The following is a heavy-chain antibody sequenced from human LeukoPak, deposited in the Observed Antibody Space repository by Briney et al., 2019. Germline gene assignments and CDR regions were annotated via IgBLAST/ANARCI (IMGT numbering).Heavy chain of an antibody. CDR2: INHSGST. Sequence: KTSETLSLTCAVYGGSFSGYYWSLIRQPPGKGLEWIGEINHSGSTNYNPSLKSRVTISVDTSKNQFSLKLSSVTAADTAVYYCARRRTLRYCSGGSCYSSAFDIWGQGTMVTVSS. J-gene: IGHJ3*02. CDR1: GGSFSGYY. D-gene: IGHD2-15*01. V-gene: IGHV4-34*01. CDR3: ARRRTLRYCSGGSCYSSAFDI.